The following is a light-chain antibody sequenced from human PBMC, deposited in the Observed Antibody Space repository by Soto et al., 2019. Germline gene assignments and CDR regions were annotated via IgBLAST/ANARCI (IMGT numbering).Light chain of an antibody. CDR3: CSYVDSYTVV. J-gene: IGLJ3*02. V-gene: IGLV2-11*01. Sequence: QSALTQPRSVSGSPGQSVTIYCTGTSSDFGAYNYVSWYQQHPGKAPKLMIYDVTERPSGVPDRFSGSKSGYTASLTISGLHADDEADYYCCSYVDSYTVVFGGGTKLTVL. CDR2: DVT. CDR1: SSDFGAYNY.